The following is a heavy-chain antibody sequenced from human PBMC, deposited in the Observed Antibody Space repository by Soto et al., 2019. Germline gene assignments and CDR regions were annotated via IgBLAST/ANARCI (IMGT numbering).Heavy chain of an antibody. CDR1: GYNFTSYW. CDR3: ALVGSSSWYGFVNY. CDR2: IYPVDSDT. V-gene: IGHV5-51*01. D-gene: IGHD6-13*01. J-gene: IGHJ4*02. Sequence: GESLKISCKGSGYNFTSYWIGWVRQMPGKGLEWMGIIYPVDSDTRYSPSFQGQVTISVDKSISTAYLQWSSLKASDTAMYSCALVGSSSWYGFVNYWGQGTLVTVSS.